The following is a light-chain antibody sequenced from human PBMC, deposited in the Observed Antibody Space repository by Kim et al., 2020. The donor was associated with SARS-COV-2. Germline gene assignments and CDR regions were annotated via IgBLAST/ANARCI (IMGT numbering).Light chain of an antibody. CDR1: QGIGNW. Sequence: DIQMTQSPSSVSASVGDRVIITCRASQGIGNWLAWYQQKPGKAPKLLISVASTLESGVPSRFSGSGSGTDFTLTITNFQPEDSATYYCQQANSFTLTFGQGTRLEIK. V-gene: IGKV1D-12*01. J-gene: IGKJ5*01. CDR2: VAS. CDR3: QQANSFTLT.